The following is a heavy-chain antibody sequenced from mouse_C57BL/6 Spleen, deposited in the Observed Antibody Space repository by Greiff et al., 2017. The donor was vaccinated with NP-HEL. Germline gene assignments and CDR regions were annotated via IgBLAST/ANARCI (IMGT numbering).Heavy chain of an antibody. V-gene: IGHV1-5*01. J-gene: IGHJ4*01. CDR2: IYPGNSDT. Sequence: VQLKQSGTVLARPGASVKMSCKTSGYTFTSYWMHWVKQRPGQGLEWIGAIYPGNSDTSYNQKFKGKAKLTAVTSASTACMELSSLTNEDSAVYYCTGWLLREDYAMDYWGQGTSVTVSS. D-gene: IGHD2-3*01. CDR3: TGWLLREDYAMDY. CDR1: GYTFTSYW.